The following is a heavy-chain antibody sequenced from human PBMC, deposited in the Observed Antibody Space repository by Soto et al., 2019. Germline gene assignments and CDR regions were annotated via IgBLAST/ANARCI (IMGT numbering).Heavy chain of an antibody. CDR3: ARDRPLSRSRSWLPSFDY. V-gene: IGHV1-18*01. CDR1: GYTFTSYG. Sequence: QVQLVQSGAEVKKPGASVKVSCKASGYTFTSYGISWVRQAPGQGLEWMGWISAYNGNTNYAQKLQGRVTMTTDTSTSTAYMEPRSLRSDETAVYYCARDRPLSRSRSWLPSFDYWGQGTLVTVSS. J-gene: IGHJ4*02. D-gene: IGHD6-13*01. CDR2: ISAYNGNT.